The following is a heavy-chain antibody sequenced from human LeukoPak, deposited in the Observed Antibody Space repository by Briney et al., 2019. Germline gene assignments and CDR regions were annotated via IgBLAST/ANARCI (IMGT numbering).Heavy chain of an antibody. V-gene: IGHV4-59*01. Sequence: SETLSLTCTVSGGSISIYYWSWIRQPPGKGLEWLGYIYNSGSTYYNPSLKSRVTISVDTSKNQFSLRLTSMTAADAAVYYCARETPGAGHFDYWGQGSLVTVSS. CDR2: IYNSGST. J-gene: IGHJ4*02. CDR1: GGSISIYY. CDR3: ARETPGAGHFDY. D-gene: IGHD7-27*01.